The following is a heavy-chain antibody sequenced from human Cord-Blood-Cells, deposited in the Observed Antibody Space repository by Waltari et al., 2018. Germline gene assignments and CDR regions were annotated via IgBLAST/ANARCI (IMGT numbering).Heavy chain of an antibody. CDR2: IYHSGST. CDR3: AGDRVQTDLEWLLNDAFDI. CDR1: GYSISSGYY. Sequence: QVQLQESGPGLVKPSETLSLTCAVSGYSISSGYYWGWIRQPPGKGLGWIGSIYHSGSTYYTPSLKSRVTISVDTSKNQFSLKLSSVTAADTAVYYCAGDRVQTDLEWLLNDAFDIWGQGTMVTVSS. D-gene: IGHD3-3*01. J-gene: IGHJ3*02. V-gene: IGHV4-38-2*02.